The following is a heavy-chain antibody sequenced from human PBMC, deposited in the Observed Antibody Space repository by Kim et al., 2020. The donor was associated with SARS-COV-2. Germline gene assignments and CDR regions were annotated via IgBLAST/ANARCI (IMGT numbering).Heavy chain of an antibody. CDR3: ARVVASPGPTNWFDP. CDR1: GDSVSSNNAA. CDR2: TYYRSKWYD. V-gene: IGHV6-1*01. Sequence: SQTLSLTCAISGDSVSSNNAAWHWLRQSPSRGLEWLGRTYYRSKWYDDYAVSVKSRITINPDTSKNQFSLQLNSVTPEDTAIYYCARVVASPGPTNWFDPWGQGTLVTVSS. J-gene: IGHJ5*02. D-gene: IGHD6-13*01.